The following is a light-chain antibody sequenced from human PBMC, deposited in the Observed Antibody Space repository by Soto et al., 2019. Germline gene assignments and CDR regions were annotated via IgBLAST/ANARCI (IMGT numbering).Light chain of an antibody. J-gene: IGLJ2*01. CDR2: EGS. Sequence: QSALTQPASVSGSPGQSITISCTRISSNVGSYNLVSWYQHPPGKAPKLIIYEGSERPSGVSNRFSGAQSGHTASLTISGLQAEDEADYYCSSYAGAVVFGAGTKLTVL. CDR3: SSYAGAVV. CDR1: SSNVGSYNL. V-gene: IGLV2-23*01.